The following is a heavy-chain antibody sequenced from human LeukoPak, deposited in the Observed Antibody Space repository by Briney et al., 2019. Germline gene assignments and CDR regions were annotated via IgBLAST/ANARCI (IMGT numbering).Heavy chain of an antibody. CDR3: TREAYYYGSGSYFSGYGLDV. J-gene: IGHJ6*02. Sequence: GGSLRLSCTASGLSFGDYAMNWVRQAPGKGLEWVGFIRSKAYGGTTEHAASVKGRFTISRDDSKSIAYLQMNSLDTEDTAVYYCTREAYYYGSGSYFSGYGLDVWGQGTTVAVSS. D-gene: IGHD3-10*01. CDR1: GLSFGDYA. CDR2: IRSKAYGGTT. V-gene: IGHV3-49*04.